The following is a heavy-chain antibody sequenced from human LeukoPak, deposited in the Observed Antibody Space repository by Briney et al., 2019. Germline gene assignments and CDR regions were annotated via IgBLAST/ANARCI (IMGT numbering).Heavy chain of an antibody. J-gene: IGHJ5*02. D-gene: IGHD5-18*01. CDR3: ARGGTTDTAFNWFDP. CDR2: ISSSSSYI. CDR1: GFTFSSYS. V-gene: IGHV3-21*01. Sequence: PGGSLRLSCAASGFTFSSYSMNWVRQAPGKGLEWVSSISSSSSYIYYADSVKGRFTISRDNSKNTVYLQMNRLRAEDTAVYYCARGGTTDTAFNWFDPWGQGTLVTVSS.